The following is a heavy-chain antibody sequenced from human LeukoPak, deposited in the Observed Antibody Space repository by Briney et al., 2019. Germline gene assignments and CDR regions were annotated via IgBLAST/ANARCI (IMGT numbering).Heavy chain of an antibody. CDR3: ARGFDSKSTYFDY. V-gene: IGHV4-59*01. CDR2: IYYSGST. Sequence: PSETLSLTCTVSGGSISNYYWNWLRQPPGKGLEWIGYIYYSGSTNYNPSLKSRVTMSLDTSKKQFSLRLTSVTAADTAVYYCARGFDSKSTYFDYWGQGTLVTVSS. J-gene: IGHJ4*02. D-gene: IGHD5-12*01. CDR1: GGSISNYY.